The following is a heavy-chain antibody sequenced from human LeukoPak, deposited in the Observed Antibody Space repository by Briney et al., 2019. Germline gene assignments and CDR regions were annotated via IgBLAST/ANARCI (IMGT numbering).Heavy chain of an antibody. Sequence: SETLSLTCAVYGGSFSGYYWSWIRQPPGKGLEWIGEINHSGSTNYNPSLKSRVTISVDTSKNQFSLKLSSVTAADTAVYYCARADQRYCSGGSCYYRHYYMDVWGKGTTVTVSS. CDR2: INHSGST. J-gene: IGHJ6*03. D-gene: IGHD2-15*01. CDR3: ARADQRYCSGGSCYYRHYYMDV. V-gene: IGHV4-34*01. CDR1: GGSFSGYY.